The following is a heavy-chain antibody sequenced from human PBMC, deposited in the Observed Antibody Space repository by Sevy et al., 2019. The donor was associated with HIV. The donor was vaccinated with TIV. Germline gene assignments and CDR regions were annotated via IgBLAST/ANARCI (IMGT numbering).Heavy chain of an antibody. J-gene: IGHJ4*02. CDR1: GFTFGYFA. CDR2: ISPNGATS. V-gene: IGHV3-23*01. Sequence: GGSQRLSCEVSGFTFGYFAMSWVRQAPGKGLEWVSGISPNGATSHYAASVRGRFTISRDNAKTRMYLQMSSLRAEDTAQYYCAKDTSGWNAALDQWAQGTLVTVSS. D-gene: IGHD6-19*01. CDR3: AKDTSGWNAALDQ.